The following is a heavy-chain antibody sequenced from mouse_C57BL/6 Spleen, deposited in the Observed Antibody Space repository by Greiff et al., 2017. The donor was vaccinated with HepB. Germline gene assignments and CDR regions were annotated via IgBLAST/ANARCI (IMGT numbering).Heavy chain of an antibody. D-gene: IGHD1-1*01. CDR2: ISDGGSYT. V-gene: IGHV5-4*01. Sequence: EVQRVESGGGLVKPGGSLKLSCAASGFTFSSYAMSWVRQTPEKRLEWVATISDGGSYTYYPDNVKGRFTISRDNAKNNLYLQMSHLKSEDTAMYYCARDRYYEGFAYWGQGTLVTVSA. CDR3: ARDRYYEGFAY. CDR1: GFTFSSYA. J-gene: IGHJ3*01.